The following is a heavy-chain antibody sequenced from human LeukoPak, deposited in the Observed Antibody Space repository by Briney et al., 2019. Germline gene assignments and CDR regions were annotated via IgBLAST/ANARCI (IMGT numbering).Heavy chain of an antibody. Sequence: PSETLSLTCTVSGYSISSGYYWGWIRPPPGKGLEWIGSIYHSGSTYYNPSLKSRVTISVDMSKNQFSLKLSSVTAADTAVYYCARDLLEWGSGSYRNYYYYYYMDVWGKGTTVTVSS. CDR3: ARDLLEWGSGSYRNYYYYYYMDV. J-gene: IGHJ6*03. CDR1: GYSISSGYY. V-gene: IGHV4-38-2*02. D-gene: IGHD3-10*01. CDR2: IYHSGST.